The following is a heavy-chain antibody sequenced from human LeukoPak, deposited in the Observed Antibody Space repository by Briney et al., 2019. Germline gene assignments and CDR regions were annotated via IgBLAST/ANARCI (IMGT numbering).Heavy chain of an antibody. CDR1: GFTFDDYA. D-gene: IGHD6-6*01. CDR3: AKATGAYSCSPPAFDY. Sequence: SLRLSCAASGFTFDDYAMHWVRQAPGKGLEWVSGISWNSGSIGYADSVKGRFTISRDNAKNSLYLQMNSLRAEDMALYYCAKATGAYSCSPPAFDYWGQGTLVTVSS. V-gene: IGHV3-9*03. J-gene: IGHJ4*02. CDR2: ISWNSGSI.